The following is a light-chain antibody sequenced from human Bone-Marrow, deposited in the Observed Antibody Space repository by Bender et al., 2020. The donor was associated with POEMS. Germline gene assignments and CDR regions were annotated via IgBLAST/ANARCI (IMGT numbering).Light chain of an antibody. CDR1: SSNIGSNK. Sequence: QSTLTQPPSVSGAPGQRVTISCSGSSSNIGSNKVNWYQQLPGTAPKLLIYSNNQRPSGVPDRFSGSKSGTSASLAISGLQSEDEGDYYCSSWDDSLSGWVFGGGTKLTVL. CDR2: SNN. CDR3: SSWDDSLSGWV. V-gene: IGLV1-44*01. J-gene: IGLJ3*02.